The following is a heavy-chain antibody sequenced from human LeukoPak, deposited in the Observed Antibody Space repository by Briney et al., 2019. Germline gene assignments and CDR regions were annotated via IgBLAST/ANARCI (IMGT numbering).Heavy chain of an antibody. CDR1: GGSISSYY. CDR2: IYYSGST. V-gene: IGHV4-59*01. D-gene: IGHD1-26*01. Sequence: KASETLSLTCTVSGGSISSYYWSWIRQPPGKGLEWIGYIYYSGSTNYNPSLKSRVTMSVDTSKNQFSLKLSSVTAADTAVYYRARGRGYAFDIWGQGTMVTVSS. CDR3: ARGRGYAFDI. J-gene: IGHJ3*02.